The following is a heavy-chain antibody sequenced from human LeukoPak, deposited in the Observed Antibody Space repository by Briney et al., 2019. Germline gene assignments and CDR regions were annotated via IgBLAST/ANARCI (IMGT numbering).Heavy chain of an antibody. CDR3: ARERREQLLPPYTRLVTYFDY. CDR1: GGSFSGYY. D-gene: IGHD1-26*01. V-gene: IGHV4-34*01. Sequence: SETLSLTCAVYGGSFSGYYWSWIRQPPGKGLECIGEIHHSGSTNYNPSLKSRVTISVDTSKNQFSLKLSSVTAADTAVYYCARERREQLLPPYTRLVTYFDYWGQGTLVTVSS. CDR2: IHHSGST. J-gene: IGHJ4*02.